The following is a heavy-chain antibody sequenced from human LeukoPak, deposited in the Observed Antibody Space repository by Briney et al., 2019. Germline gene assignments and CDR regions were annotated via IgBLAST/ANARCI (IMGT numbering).Heavy chain of an antibody. CDR1: GFTFDDYA. CDR3: ANQPSPSPGLYFDF. D-gene: IGHD2-2*01. Sequence: PGGSLRLSCAASGFTFDDYAMHWVRQAPGKGLEWVSLISWDGGSTSYTDSVKGRFTISRDNSKNSLYLQMNSLRTEDSALYHCANQPSPSPGLYFDFWGQGTLVTVSS. J-gene: IGHJ4*02. CDR2: ISWDGGST. V-gene: IGHV3-43*01.